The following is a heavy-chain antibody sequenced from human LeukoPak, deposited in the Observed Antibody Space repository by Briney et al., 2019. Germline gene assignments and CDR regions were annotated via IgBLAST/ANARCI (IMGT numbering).Heavy chain of an antibody. D-gene: IGHD1/OR15-1a*01. J-gene: IGHJ4*02. CDR2: IFPGDSDN. CDR1: GYSFTGYW. Sequence: GESLKISGKGSGYSFTGYWIGWVRQLPGKGLGWRGIIFPGDSDNFYSRCFEGQVTISADKSITTAYLQWSSLKPSDTAIYYCATSESQTRFDYWGQGTLVTVSS. V-gene: IGHV5-51*01. CDR3: ATSESQTRFDY.